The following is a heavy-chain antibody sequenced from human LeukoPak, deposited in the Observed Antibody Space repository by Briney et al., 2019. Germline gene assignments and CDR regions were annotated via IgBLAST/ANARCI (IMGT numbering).Heavy chain of an antibody. J-gene: IGHJ4*02. CDR2: IYYSGST. D-gene: IGHD6-19*01. CDR1: GGSISSYY. V-gene: IGHV4-59*01. CDR3: AKDHGSGWYEDFDY. Sequence: PSETLSLTCTVSGGSISSYYWSWIRQPPGKGLEWIGYIYYSGSTNYNPSLKSRVTISVDASKNQFSLKLSSVTAADTAVYYCAKDHGSGWYEDFDYWGQGTLVTVSS.